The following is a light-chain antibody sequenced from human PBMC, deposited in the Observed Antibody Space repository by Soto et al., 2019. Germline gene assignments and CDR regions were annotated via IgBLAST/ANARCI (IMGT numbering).Light chain of an antibody. Sequence: EIVLTQSPGTLSLSSGERATLSCRASQSVRSSYLAWYQQKPGQAPRLLIYGASSRATGIPDRFSGSGSGTDFTLTISRLEPEDSAVYYCQQYDTSSWTFGQGTKVEIK. CDR1: QSVRSSY. V-gene: IGKV3-20*01. CDR3: QQYDTSSWT. J-gene: IGKJ1*01. CDR2: GAS.